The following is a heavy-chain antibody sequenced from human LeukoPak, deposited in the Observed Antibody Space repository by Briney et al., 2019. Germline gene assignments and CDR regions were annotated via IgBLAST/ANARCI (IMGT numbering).Heavy chain of an antibody. D-gene: IGHD6-19*01. CDR1: GGSFSGYY. J-gene: IGHJ4*02. CDR2: INHSGST. CDR3: ARVRSPHSSGRGPISDY. Sequence: NTSETLSLTCAVYGGSFSGYYWSWIRQPPGKGLEWIGEINHSGSTNYNPSLKSRVTISVDTSKNQFSLKLSSVTAADTAVYYCARVRSPHSSGRGPISDYWGQGTLVTVSS. V-gene: IGHV4-34*01.